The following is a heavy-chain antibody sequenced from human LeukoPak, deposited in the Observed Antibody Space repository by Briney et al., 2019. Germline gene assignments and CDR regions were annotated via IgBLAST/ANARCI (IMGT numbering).Heavy chain of an antibody. J-gene: IGHJ4*02. D-gene: IGHD6-19*01. CDR2: ISSSSSYI. V-gene: IGHV3-21*01. CDR1: GFTHSSYA. CDR3: ARGPGSGWYNY. Sequence: GGSLRLSCAASGFTHSSYAMSWVRQAAGKGLEWVSSISSSSSYIYYADSLKGRFTISRDNAKNSLYLQMNSLRAEDTAVYFCARGPGSGWYNYWGQGTLVTVSS.